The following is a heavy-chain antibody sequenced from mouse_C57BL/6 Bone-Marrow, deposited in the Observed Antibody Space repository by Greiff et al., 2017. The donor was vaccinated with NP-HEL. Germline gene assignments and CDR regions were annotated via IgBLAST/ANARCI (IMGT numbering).Heavy chain of an antibody. CDR1: GYTFTSYW. Sequence: QVQLKQPGAELVMPGASVKLSCKASGYTFTSYWMHWVKQRPGQGLEWIGEIDPSDSYTNYNQKFKGKSTLTVYKSSSTAYMQLSSLTSEDSAVYYCAIITPVVAPNYWGQGTTLTVSS. D-gene: IGHD1-1*01. CDR3: AIITPVVAPNY. CDR2: IDPSDSYT. J-gene: IGHJ2*01. V-gene: IGHV1-69*01.